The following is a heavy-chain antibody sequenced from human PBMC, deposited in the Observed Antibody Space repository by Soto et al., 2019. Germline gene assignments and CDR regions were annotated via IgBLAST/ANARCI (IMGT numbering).Heavy chain of an antibody. CDR3: ARDRAYSRFDY. CDR1: GFSFSSAW. CDR2: MNEDGSER. D-gene: IGHD4-4*01. V-gene: IGHV3-7*03. J-gene: IGHJ4*02. Sequence: GGSLRLSCAVSGFSFSSAWMTWIRQAPGKGLERVAIMNEDGSERYYVDSVKGRFTISRDNAKNALFLRMNSLRVEDTAGYFCARDRAYSRFDYWGQGSLVTVSS.